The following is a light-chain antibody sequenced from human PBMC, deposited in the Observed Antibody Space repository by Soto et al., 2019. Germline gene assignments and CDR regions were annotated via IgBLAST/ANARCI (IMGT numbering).Light chain of an antibody. CDR2: EVS. CDR1: SSDVGGYNY. V-gene: IGLV2-14*01. Sequence: QSVLTQPASVSGSAGQSIAISFTGTSSDVGGYNYVSWYQQHPGKAPQLLLSEVSKRPSGVSDRFSGSQSGNTASLTISGLQTRDEADYYCSSFTSAYTFVFGTGTKVTVL. CDR3: SSFTSAYTFV. J-gene: IGLJ1*01.